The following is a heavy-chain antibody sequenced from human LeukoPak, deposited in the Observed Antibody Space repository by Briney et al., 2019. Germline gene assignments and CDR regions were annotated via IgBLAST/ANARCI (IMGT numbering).Heavy chain of an antibody. CDR3: AKDFWCSSTSCSYYFDY. CDR1: GFTFSDYY. CDR2: ISGSGGST. D-gene: IGHD2-2*01. J-gene: IGHJ4*02. V-gene: IGHV3-23*01. Sequence: GGSLRLSCAASGFTFSDYYMSWIRQAPGKGLEWVSAISGSGGSTYYADSVKGRFTISRDNSKNTLYLQMNSLRAEDTAVYYCAKDFWCSSTSCSYYFDYWGQGTLVTVSS.